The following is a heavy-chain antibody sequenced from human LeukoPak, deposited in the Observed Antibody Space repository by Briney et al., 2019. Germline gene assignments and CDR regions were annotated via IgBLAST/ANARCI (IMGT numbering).Heavy chain of an antibody. V-gene: IGHV5-51*01. CDR1: GYSFTSYW. CDR2: IYPGDSDT. D-gene: IGHD5-12*01. CDR3: ARRGYSGYAKNLDY. J-gene: IGHJ4*02. Sequence: KVSCKGSGYSFTSYWIGWVRQMPGKGLEWMGVIYPGDSDTRYSPSFQGQVTRSADKSITTAYLQWSSLKASDTAMYYCARRGYSGYAKNLDYWGQGTLVTVSS.